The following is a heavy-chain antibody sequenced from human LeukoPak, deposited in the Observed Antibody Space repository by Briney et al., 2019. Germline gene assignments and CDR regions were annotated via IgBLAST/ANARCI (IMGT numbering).Heavy chain of an antibody. J-gene: IGHJ5*02. CDR1: GGTFSSYA. CDR3: ARDWELRGFDP. Sequence: SVKVSCKASGGTFSSYAISWVRQAPGQGLEWMGRIIPILGIANYAQKFQGRVTITADKSTSTAYMELSSLRSEDTAVYYCARDWELRGFDPWGQGTLVTVSS. D-gene: IGHD1-26*01. V-gene: IGHV1-69*04. CDR2: IIPILGIA.